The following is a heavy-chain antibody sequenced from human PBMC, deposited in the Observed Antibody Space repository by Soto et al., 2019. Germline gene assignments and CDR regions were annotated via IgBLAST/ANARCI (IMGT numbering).Heavy chain of an antibody. CDR1: GGTFSGHA. V-gene: IGHV1-8*02. CDR2: MNPNSGNT. Sequence: QVQLVQSGAEVKKPGSWVKVSCKASGGTFSGHAISWLRQATGQGLEWMGWMNPNSGNTGYAQKFQGRVTMTRNTSISTAYMELSSLRSEDTAVYYCARGSRGRVNYFDYWGQGTLVTVSS. D-gene: IGHD3-16*01. CDR3: ARGSRGRVNYFDY. J-gene: IGHJ4*02.